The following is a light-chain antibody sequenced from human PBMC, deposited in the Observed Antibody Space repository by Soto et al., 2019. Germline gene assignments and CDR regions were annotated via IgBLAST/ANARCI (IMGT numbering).Light chain of an antibody. J-gene: IGKJ1*01. V-gene: IGKV1-9*01. CDR2: GAS. CDR1: QGISSY. Sequence: DIQLTQSPSFLSASVGDRVTITCRASQGISSYLAWYQQRPGKAPKLLMYGASTLQSGVPSRFSGSASGTTFTLTINNLQPEDFATSYCQQLNNFPRTFGQGTKVE. CDR3: QQLNNFPRT.